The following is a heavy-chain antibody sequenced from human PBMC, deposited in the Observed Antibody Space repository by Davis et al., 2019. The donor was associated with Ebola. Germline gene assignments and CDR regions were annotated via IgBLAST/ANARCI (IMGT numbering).Heavy chain of an antibody. Sequence: SETLSLTCAVSGGSISSSNWWSWVRQPPGKGLEWIGEIYHSGSTNYNPSLKSRVTISVDKSKNQFSLKLSSVTAADTAVYYCAKSRVSSWLLAYWGQGTLVTVSS. D-gene: IGHD6-13*01. CDR2: IYHSGST. CDR1: GGSISSSNW. CDR3: AKSRVSSWLLAY. J-gene: IGHJ4*02. V-gene: IGHV4-4*02.